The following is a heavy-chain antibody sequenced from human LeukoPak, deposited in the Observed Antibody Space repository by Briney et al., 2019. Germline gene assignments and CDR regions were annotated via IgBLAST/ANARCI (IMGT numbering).Heavy chain of an antibody. V-gene: IGHV1-69*05. D-gene: IGHD2-2*01. Sequence: ASVKVSCKASGGTFSINAITWVRQAPGQGLEWMGGIIPMSETPKYTQKFQGRVTIATDESTNTAYMELSSLRSEDTAVYYCARDKNSGECVSNSCYGVWPLDIWDQGTMVTVSS. CDR3: ARDKNSGECVSNSCYGVWPLDI. CDR2: IIPMSETP. J-gene: IGHJ3*02. CDR1: GGTFSINA.